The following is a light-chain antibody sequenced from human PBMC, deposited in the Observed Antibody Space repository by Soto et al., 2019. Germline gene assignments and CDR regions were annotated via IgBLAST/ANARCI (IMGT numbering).Light chain of an antibody. CDR1: QTIARY. CDR3: QQSYNAPFN. CDR2: AAS. V-gene: IGKV1-39*01. Sequence: DIPMTQSPSPLSASVGDRIIITYRASQTIARYINWFQQKSGQPPKLLVYAASTLRHGVPSRFSASGSGSDFTLTINSLQPEDLATYYCQQSYNAPFNFGPGTKVDIK. J-gene: IGKJ3*01.